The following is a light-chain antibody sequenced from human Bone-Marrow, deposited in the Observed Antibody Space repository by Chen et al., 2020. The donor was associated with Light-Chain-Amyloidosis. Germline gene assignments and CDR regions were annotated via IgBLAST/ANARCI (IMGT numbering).Light chain of an antibody. J-gene: IGLJ2*01. CDR1: DLPTKY. CDR2: RDT. CDR3: QSADSSGTYEVI. Sequence: SYELTPPPSVSVSPAQTARLTCSGDDLPTKYAYWYQQKPGQAPVLVIHRDTERPSGISERFSGSSSGTTATLTISGAQAEDEADYHCQSADSSGTYEVIFGGGTKLTVL. V-gene: IGLV3-25*03.